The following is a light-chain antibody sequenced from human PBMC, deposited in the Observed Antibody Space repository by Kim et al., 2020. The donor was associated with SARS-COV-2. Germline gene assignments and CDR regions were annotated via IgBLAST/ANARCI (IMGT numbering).Light chain of an antibody. CDR1: QSISSY. CDR2: AAS. V-gene: IGKV1-39*01. Sequence: SASVGGRVTITCRARQSISSYLNGYQKKPGKAPKLVIYAASSLQSGVPSRISGSGSGTDFTLTISSLQPEDFATYYCQHSYNTPHTFGQGTKLEI. CDR3: QHSYNTPHT. J-gene: IGKJ2*01.